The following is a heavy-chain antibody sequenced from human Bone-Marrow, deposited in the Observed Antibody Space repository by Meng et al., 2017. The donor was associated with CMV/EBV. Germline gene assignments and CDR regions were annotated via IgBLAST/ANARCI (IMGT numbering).Heavy chain of an antibody. CDR2: IYSGGST. CDR3: ARERGHAFDI. V-gene: IGHV3-53*01. CDR1: GFTVSSNY. Sequence: GESLKISCAASGFTVSSNYMSWVRQAPGKGLEWVSVIYSGGSTYYADSVKGRFTISRDNSKNTLYLQMNSLRAEDTAVYYCARERGHAFDIWGQGTMVTFSS. J-gene: IGHJ3*02.